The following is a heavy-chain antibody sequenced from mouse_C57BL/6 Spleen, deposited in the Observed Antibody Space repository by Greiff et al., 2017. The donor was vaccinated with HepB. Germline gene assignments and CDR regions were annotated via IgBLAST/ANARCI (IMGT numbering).Heavy chain of an antibody. CDR2: IDPENGDT. CDR3: TTFGRAY. CDR1: GFNIKDDY. J-gene: IGHJ3*01. D-gene: IGHD3-1*01. Sequence: EVQLVESGAELVRPGASVKLSCTASGFNIKDDYMHWVKQRPEQGLEWIGWIDPENGDTEYASKFQGKATITADTSSNTAYLQLSSLTSEDTAVYYCTTFGRAYWGQGTLVTVSA. V-gene: IGHV14-4*01.